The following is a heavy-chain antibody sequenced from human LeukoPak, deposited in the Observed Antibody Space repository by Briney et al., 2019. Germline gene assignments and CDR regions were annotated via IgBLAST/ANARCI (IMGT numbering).Heavy chain of an antibody. V-gene: IGHV1-69*13. J-gene: IGHJ4*02. CDR1: GGTFSSYA. CDR3: ASRLYCSNTRCRNFPFAY. CDR2: ISPIFGTA. Sequence: SVKVSCKASGGTFSSYAINWVRQAPGQGLESMGGISPIFGTANYAQKFQDRVTITADESTSTAYMELSSLRSEDTAIYYCASRLYCSNTRCRNFPFAYWGQGTLVTVSS. D-gene: IGHD2-2*01.